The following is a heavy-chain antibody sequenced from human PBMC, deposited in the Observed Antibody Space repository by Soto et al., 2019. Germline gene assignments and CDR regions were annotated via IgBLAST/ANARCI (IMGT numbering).Heavy chain of an antibody. D-gene: IGHD6-13*01. CDR3: VKGFGFSSSWYFDY. CDR2: INSDGGST. J-gene: IGHJ4*02. Sequence: GGSLRLSCSASGFTFSTYAMHWVRQAPGKGLEYVSTINSDGGSTYYADSMKGRFTISRDNSKNTLYLQMSSLRAEDTAVYYCVKGFGFSSSWYFDYWGQGTLVTVSS. V-gene: IGHV3-64D*08. CDR1: GFTFSTYA.